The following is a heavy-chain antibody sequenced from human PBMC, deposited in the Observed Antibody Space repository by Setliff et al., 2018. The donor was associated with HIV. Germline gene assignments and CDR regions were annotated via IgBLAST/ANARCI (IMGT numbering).Heavy chain of an antibody. Sequence: PSETLSLTCTVSGGSINSFYWNWVRQPAGRGLEWIGRIFASGNTNYNPSPKSRVTMSVDTSKNQFSLNLNSVTAADTAMYYCARGSKGGFFDYWGQGTLVTVSS. CDR2: IFASGNT. J-gene: IGHJ4*02. CDR1: GGSINSFY. D-gene: IGHD3-16*01. V-gene: IGHV4-4*07. CDR3: ARGSKGGFFDY.